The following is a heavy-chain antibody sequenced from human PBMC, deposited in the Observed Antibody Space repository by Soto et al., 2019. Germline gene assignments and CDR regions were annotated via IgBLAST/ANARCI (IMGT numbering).Heavy chain of an antibody. Sequence: PSETLSLTCAVYGGSFSGYYWSWIRQPPGKGLEWIGEINHSGSTNYNPSLKSRVTISVDTSKNQFSLKLSSVTAADTAVYYCARGPSSSWWGAGRYFDYWGQGTLVTVSS. D-gene: IGHD6-13*01. V-gene: IGHV4-34*01. CDR1: GGSFSGYY. J-gene: IGHJ4*02. CDR2: INHSGST. CDR3: ARGPSSSWWGAGRYFDY.